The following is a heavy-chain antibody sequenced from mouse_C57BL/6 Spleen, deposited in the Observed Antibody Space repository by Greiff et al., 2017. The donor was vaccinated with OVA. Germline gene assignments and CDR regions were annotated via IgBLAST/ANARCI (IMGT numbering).Heavy chain of an antibody. J-gene: IGHJ4*01. D-gene: IGHD2-4*01. CDR1: GFTFTDYY. V-gene: IGHV7-3*01. CDR3: ARSSYDYDRAMDY. Sequence: EVMLVESGGGLVQPGGSLSLSCAASGFTFTDYYMSWVRQPPGKALEWLGFIRNKANGYTTESSASVKGRFTISRDNSQSILYLQMNALRAEDSATYYCARSSYDYDRAMDYWGQGTSVTVSS. CDR2: IRNKANGYTT.